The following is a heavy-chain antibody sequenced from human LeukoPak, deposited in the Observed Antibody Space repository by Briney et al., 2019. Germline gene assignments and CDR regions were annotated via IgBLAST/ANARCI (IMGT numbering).Heavy chain of an antibody. Sequence: SETLSLTCAVYGGSFSDFYWSWIRQPTGKGLEWIGEISRNGGTNYNPSLQSRVTISIDTFKNQFSLKLTSVTPADTAVYYCARIFRLRGSIDPGSSGPFDYWGQGTLVTVSS. V-gene: IGHV4-34*01. CDR2: ISRNGGT. CDR3: ARIFRLRGSIDPGSSGPFDY. CDR1: GGSFSDFY. J-gene: IGHJ4*02. D-gene: IGHD4-17*01.